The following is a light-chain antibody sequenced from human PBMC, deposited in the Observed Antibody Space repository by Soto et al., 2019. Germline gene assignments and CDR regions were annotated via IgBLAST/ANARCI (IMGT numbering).Light chain of an antibody. CDR1: ETVISNY. CDR3: QQYVVSPGT. V-gene: IGKV3-20*01. Sequence: EIVLTQSPSTLSLSPGERATLPCRASETVISNYLAWYQHKPGQTPRLLMYGAYIRATGIPDRFSGSGSGTDFTLTVTSLEPEDFAVYYCQQYVVSPGTFGQGTKVDI. J-gene: IGKJ1*01. CDR2: GAY.